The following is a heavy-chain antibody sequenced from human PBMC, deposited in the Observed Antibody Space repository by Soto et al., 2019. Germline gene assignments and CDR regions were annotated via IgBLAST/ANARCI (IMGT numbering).Heavy chain of an antibody. D-gene: IGHD4-17*01. J-gene: IGHJ4*02. CDR3: AKDHTVTTRRDYFDY. V-gene: IGHV3-23*01. Sequence: GGSLRLSCAASGFTFSSYAMSWVRQAPGKGLEWVSAISGSGGSTYYADSVKGRFTISRDNSKNTLYLQMNSLRAEDTAVYYCAKDHTVTTRRDYFDYWGQGTLVTVSS. CDR1: GFTFSSYA. CDR2: ISGSGGST.